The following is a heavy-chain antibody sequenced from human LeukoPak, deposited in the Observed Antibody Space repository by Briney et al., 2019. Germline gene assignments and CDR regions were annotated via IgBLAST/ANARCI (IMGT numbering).Heavy chain of an antibody. V-gene: IGHV3-74*01. D-gene: IGHD6-19*01. J-gene: IGHJ4*02. CDR1: GFTFSSYW. CDR2: IKSDGSN. CDR3: TRDPPSSGWSFDY. Sequence: GGSLRLSCAASGFTFSSYWMHWVRQAPGKGLVWVSRIKSDGSNYYADSVKGRFTISRDNSKNTVDLRMNSLRAEDTAVYYCTRDPPSSGWSFDYWGQGTLVTVSS.